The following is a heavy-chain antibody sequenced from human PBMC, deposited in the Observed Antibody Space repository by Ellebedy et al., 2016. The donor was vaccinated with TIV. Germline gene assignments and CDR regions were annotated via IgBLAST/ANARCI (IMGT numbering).Heavy chain of an antibody. Sequence: GGSLRLSCEASGFTFSSYGMHWVRQAPGKGLEWVAGLWFAGDNRYYADSVKGRFTISRDNSKNTLYLQLNRLRAEDTAVYYCAREFDDYFFDYWGQGTLVTVSS. V-gene: IGHV3-33*01. J-gene: IGHJ4*02. D-gene: IGHD2-21*02. CDR1: GFTFSSYG. CDR2: LWFAGDNR. CDR3: AREFDDYFFDY.